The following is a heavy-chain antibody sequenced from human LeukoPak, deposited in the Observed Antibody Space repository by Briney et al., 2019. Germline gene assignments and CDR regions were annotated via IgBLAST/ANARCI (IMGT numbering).Heavy chain of an antibody. CDR1: GGTFSSYA. V-gene: IGHV1-69*04. J-gene: IGHJ4*02. D-gene: IGHD3-22*01. Sequence: SVKVSCKASGGTFSSYAISWVRQAPGQGLEWMGRIIPFLGIANYAQKFQGRVTITADKSTSTAYMELSSLRSEDTAVYYCARWINDSGYFDYWGQGTLVTVSS. CDR2: IIPFLGIA. CDR3: ARWINDSGYFDY.